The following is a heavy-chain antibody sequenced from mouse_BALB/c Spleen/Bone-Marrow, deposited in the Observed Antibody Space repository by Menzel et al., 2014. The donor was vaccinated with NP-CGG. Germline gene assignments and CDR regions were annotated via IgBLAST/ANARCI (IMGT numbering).Heavy chain of an antibody. D-gene: IGHD2-3*01. Sequence: EVQLQQSGPELVKPGASVKISCKTSGYTFSDYTLHWVKQSHGKSLEWIGGVNPNIGGTSYNQKFKGKASLTVNKSSTTAYMELCSLTSDDSAVYYCARGRWYYWGQGTTLTVSS. CDR2: VNPNIGGT. CDR3: ARGRWYY. V-gene: IGHV1-22*01. J-gene: IGHJ2*01. CDR1: GYTFSDYT.